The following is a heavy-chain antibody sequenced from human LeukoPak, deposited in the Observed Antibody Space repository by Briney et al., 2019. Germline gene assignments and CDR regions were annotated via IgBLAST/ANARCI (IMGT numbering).Heavy chain of an antibody. V-gene: IGHV3-21*01. CDR1: GFAFSTSS. D-gene: IGHD3-9*01. CDR2: ISSSSSYI. Sequence: GGSLRLSCAVSGFAFSTSSMNWVRQAPGKGLEWVSSISSSSSYIYYADSVKGRFTISRDNAKNSLYLQMDSLRAEDTAVYYCARSDILTGYYASFDYWGQGALVTVSS. CDR3: ARSDILTGYYASFDY. J-gene: IGHJ4*02.